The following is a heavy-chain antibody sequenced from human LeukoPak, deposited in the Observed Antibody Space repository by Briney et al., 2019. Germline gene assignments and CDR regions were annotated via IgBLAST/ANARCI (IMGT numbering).Heavy chain of an antibody. CDR1: GFTFSNYG. V-gene: IGHV3-33*06. J-gene: IGHJ4*02. D-gene: IGHD3-22*01. CDR3: AKENQGYYDRGYFDY. Sequence: GGSLRLSCAASGFTFSNYGMHWVRQAPGKGLEWVAVIWYDGTNKYYADSVKGRFTISRDNSKNTMYLQMNSLRAEDTAVYYCAKENQGYYDRGYFDYWGQGTLVTVSS. CDR2: IWYDGTNK.